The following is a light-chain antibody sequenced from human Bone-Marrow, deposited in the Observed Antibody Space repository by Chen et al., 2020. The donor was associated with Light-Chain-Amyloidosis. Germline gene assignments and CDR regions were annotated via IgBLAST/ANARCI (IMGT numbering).Light chain of an antibody. V-gene: IGKV1-39*01. J-gene: IGKJ4*01. CDR3: QQHHNTPLT. CDR1: QTINNN. Sequence: DIQLTQSPSSLSASVGDRITITCRPSQTINNNLNWFQQKPGKAPQLLIYGESSLQTGVPSRFTGSGSGTEFTLTINGLQPEDFATYYCQQHHNTPLTFGRGTTVEIK. CDR2: GES.